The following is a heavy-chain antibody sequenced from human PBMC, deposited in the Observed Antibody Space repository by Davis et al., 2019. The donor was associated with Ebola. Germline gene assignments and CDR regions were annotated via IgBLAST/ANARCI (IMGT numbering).Heavy chain of an antibody. CDR1: GFTSSSYA. D-gene: IGHD4-11*01. J-gene: IGHJ4*02. V-gene: IGHV3-21*04. CDR2: ISSSSSYI. CDR3: AKAPDYRASH. Sequence: PGGSLRLSCAASGFTSSSYAMHWVRQAPGKGLEWVSSISSSSSYIYYADSVKGRFTISRDNAKNSLYLQMNSLRAEDTAVYYCAKAPDYRASHWGQGILVTVSS.